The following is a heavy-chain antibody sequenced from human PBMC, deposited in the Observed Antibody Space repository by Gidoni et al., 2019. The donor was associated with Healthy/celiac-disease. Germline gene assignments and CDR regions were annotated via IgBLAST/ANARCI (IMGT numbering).Heavy chain of an antibody. V-gene: IGHV3-30-3*01. J-gene: IGHJ6*02. D-gene: IGHD6-13*01. CDR2: ISYDGSNK. CDR1: GFTFSSYA. CDR3: AREGSWSIAAFKLSSYGMDV. Sequence: QVQLVESGGGVVQPGRSLRLSCAASGFTFSSYAMHWVRQAPGKGLEWVAVISYDGSNKYYADAVKGRFTISRDNSKNTLYLQMNSQRAEDTAVYYCAREGSWSIAAFKLSSYGMDVWGQGTTVTVSS.